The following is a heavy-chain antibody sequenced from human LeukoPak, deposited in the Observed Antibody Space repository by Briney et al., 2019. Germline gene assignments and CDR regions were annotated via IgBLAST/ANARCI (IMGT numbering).Heavy chain of an antibody. D-gene: IGHD3-22*01. CDR2: IIPIFGTA. J-gene: IGHJ3*02. Sequence: SVKVSCKASGGTFSSYAISWVRQAPGQGLEWMGRIIPIFGTANYAQKLQGRVTITTDESTSTAYMELSSLRSEDTAVYYCARNYYYDSSGYAQSAFDIWGQGTMVTVSS. V-gene: IGHV1-69*05. CDR3: ARNYYYDSSGYAQSAFDI. CDR1: GGTFSSYA.